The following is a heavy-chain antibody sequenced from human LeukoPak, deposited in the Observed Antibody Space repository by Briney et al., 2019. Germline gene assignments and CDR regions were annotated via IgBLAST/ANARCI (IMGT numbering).Heavy chain of an antibody. Sequence: GASVKVSCKASGYTFTSYGISWVRQAPGQGLEWMGWISAYNGSTNYAKKLQGRVTMTTDTSTSTAYMELRSLRSDDTAVYYCARGGPYYYDSSANYPFDYWGQGTLVTVSS. D-gene: IGHD3-22*01. CDR2: ISAYNGST. V-gene: IGHV1-18*01. J-gene: IGHJ4*02. CDR1: GYTFTSYG. CDR3: ARGGPYYYDSSANYPFDY.